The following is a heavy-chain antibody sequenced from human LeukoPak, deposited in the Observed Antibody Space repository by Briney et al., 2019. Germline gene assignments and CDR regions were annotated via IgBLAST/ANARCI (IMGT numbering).Heavy chain of an antibody. CDR3: ARGAPTAAAVDY. V-gene: IGHV4-30-4*01. Sequence: PSQTLSLTCTVSGGSISSGDYCWSWIRQPPGKGLEWIGYIYYSGSTYYNPSLKSRVTISVDTSKNQFSLKLSSVTAADTAVYYCARGAPTAAAVDYWGQGTLVTVSS. D-gene: IGHD6-13*01. CDR1: GGSISSGDYC. J-gene: IGHJ4*02. CDR2: IYYSGST.